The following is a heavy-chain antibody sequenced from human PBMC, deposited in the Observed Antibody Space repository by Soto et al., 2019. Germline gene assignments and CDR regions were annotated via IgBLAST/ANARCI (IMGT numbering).Heavy chain of an antibody. Sequence: GGSLRLSCAASGFTFSSYAMSWVRQAPGKGLEWVSAISGSGGSTYYADSVKGRFTISRNNSKNTLYLQMNSLRAEDTAVYYCAKRPYSSSSSWVDYWGQGTLVTVSS. CDR2: ISGSGGST. J-gene: IGHJ4*02. CDR1: GFTFSSYA. V-gene: IGHV3-23*01. CDR3: AKRPYSSSSSWVDY. D-gene: IGHD6-6*01.